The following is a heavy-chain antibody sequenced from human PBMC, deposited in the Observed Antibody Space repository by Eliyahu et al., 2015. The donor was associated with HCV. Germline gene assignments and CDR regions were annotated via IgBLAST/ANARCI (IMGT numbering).Heavy chain of an antibody. J-gene: IGHJ3*02. Sequence: QVQLVESGGGLVKPGGSLRLSCAASGFTFSDYYMTWIRQAPGKGLEWVSYISSSGGTIYHADSVRGQFTISRDNAKNSLYLQMNTLRAEDTAVYYCARVIPDSGYAFDIWGQGTMVTVSS. CDR2: ISSSGGTI. V-gene: IGHV3-11*04. CDR1: GFTFSDYY. CDR3: ARVIPDSGYAFDI. D-gene: IGHD3-22*01.